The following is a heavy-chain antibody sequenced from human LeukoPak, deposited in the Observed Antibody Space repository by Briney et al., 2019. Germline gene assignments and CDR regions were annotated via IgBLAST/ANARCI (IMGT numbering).Heavy chain of an antibody. Sequence: SETLSLTRTVSGVSISSLYWNWIRQPAGKGLEWIGRINSDGSINYNVSLKSRVSMSVDTSKNQFSLRLSSVTAADTAVYYCARDQGAAGRPFWFEPWGQGALVTVSS. CDR1: GVSISSLY. J-gene: IGHJ5*02. CDR3: ARDQGAAGRPFWFEP. D-gene: IGHD6-6*01. V-gene: IGHV4-4*07. CDR2: INSDGSI.